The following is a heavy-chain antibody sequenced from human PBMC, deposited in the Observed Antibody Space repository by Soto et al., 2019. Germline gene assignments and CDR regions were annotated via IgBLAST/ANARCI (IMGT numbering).Heavy chain of an antibody. V-gene: IGHV3-48*04. D-gene: IGHD3-3*01. J-gene: IGHJ4*02. Sequence: GGSLRLSCAASAFTFSSYSMNWVRQAPGKGLEWVSYISSSGSTTCYADSVKGRFTISRDNAKNTLYRQMNSLRAEDTAVYYCAKDQGYDFWSCSGFYYWGQGTRVTLSS. CDR3: AKDQGYDFWSCSGFYY. CDR2: ISSSGSTT. CDR1: AFTFSSYS.